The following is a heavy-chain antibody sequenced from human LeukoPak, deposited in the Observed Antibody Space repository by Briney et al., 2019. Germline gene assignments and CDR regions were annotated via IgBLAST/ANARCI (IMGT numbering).Heavy chain of an antibody. V-gene: IGHV3-21*04. CDR2: ISSSSSYI. CDR1: GFTFSSYS. J-gene: IGHJ6*02. CDR3: AREGGDGYNYYYYGMDV. D-gene: IGHD5-24*01. Sequence: GGSLRLSCAASGFTFSSYSMNWVRQAPGKGLEWVSSISSSSSYIYYADSVKGRFTISRDNAKNSLYLQMNSLRAEDTAVYYCAREGGDGYNYYYYGMDVWGQGTTVTVSS.